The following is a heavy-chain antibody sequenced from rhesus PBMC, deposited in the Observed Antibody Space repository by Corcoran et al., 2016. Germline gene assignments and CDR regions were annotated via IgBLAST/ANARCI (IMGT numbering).Heavy chain of an antibody. V-gene: IGHV4-169*01. CDR3: ANWVGANPGFDY. CDR1: GGSISSSY. J-gene: IGHJ4*01. CDR2: IYGHGSST. D-gene: IGHD1-44*02. Sequence: QLQLQESGPGLVKPSETLSVTCAVSGGSISSSYWSWIRQAPGKGLELIGYIYGHGSSTNYNSSRKSRVTLSGDTSKNQLSLKLSSVTAADTAVYYCANWVGANPGFDYWGQGVLVTVSS.